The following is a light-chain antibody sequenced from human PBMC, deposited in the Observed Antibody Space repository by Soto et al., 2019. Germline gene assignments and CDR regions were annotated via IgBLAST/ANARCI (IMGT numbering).Light chain of an antibody. CDR2: GAS. J-gene: IGKJ5*01. CDR1: QSVSSN. CDR3: QQYNNWPLT. Sequence: EIVMTQSPATLSVSPGERATHSCRASQSVSSNLAWYQQKPGQAPRLLIYGASIRATGIPARFSGSGSGTEFTLTISSLQSEDFAVYYCQQYNNWPLTFGQGTRLEIK. V-gene: IGKV3D-15*01.